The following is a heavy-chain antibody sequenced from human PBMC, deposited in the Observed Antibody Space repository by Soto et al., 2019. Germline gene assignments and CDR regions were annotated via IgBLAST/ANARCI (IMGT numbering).Heavy chain of an antibody. CDR2: ISSNGGTT. J-gene: IGHJ4*02. D-gene: IGHD1-7*01. CDR3: VRRVSGNYDY. Sequence: EVQLAESGGGMVLPGGSLRLSCVASGLTFSSYDMHWVRQAPGKGLEYVSSISSNGGTTYYGNSVKGRFTISRDNSTNALYLQMGSMRAEDMAVYYCVRRVSGNYDYWGQGTLVTVSS. CDR1: GLTFSSYD. V-gene: IGHV3-64*01.